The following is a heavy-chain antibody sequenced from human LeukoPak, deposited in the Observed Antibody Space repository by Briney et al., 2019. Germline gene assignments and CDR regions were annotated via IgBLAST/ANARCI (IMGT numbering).Heavy chain of an antibody. CDR2: IDPSDSYT. Sequence: GESLKISCKGSGYSFTSYWISWVRQMPGEGLEWMGTIDPSDSYTNYNPSFQGHVTISADKSINTAYLQWSSLKASDTAMYYCARRSGNWNPIDYWGQGTLVTVSS. CDR1: GYSFTSYW. J-gene: IGHJ4*02. V-gene: IGHV5-10-1*01. CDR3: ARRSGNWNPIDY. D-gene: IGHD1-20*01.